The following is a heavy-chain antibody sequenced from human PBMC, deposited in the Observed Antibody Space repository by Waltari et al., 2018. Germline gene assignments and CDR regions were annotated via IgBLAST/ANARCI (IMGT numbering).Heavy chain of an antibody. D-gene: IGHD3-3*01. CDR2: IYTSGST. V-gene: IGHV4-4*07. J-gene: IGHJ3*02. Sequence: QVQLQESGTGLVKPSETLSLTCTVPGGSISSYYWSCIRQPAGKGLEWIGRIYTSGSTNYNPSLKSRVTMSVDTSKNQFSLKLSSVTAADTAVYYCARGNYDFWSGESGAFDIWGQGTMVTVSS. CDR1: GGSISSYY. CDR3: ARGNYDFWSGESGAFDI.